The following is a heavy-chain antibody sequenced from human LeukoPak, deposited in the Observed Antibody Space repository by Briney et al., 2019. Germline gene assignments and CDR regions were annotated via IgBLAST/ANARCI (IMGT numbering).Heavy chain of an antibody. Sequence: GASVKVSCKASGGTFSSYAISWVRQAPGQGLEWMGGIIPIFGTANYAQKFQGRVTITADESTSTAYMELSSLRSEDTAVYYCARGFVGTYYDFWSGFKENDAFDIWGQGTMVTVSS. CDR3: ARGFVGTYYDFWSGFKENDAFDI. CDR1: GGTFSSYA. CDR2: IIPIFGTA. D-gene: IGHD3-3*01. J-gene: IGHJ3*02. V-gene: IGHV1-69*13.